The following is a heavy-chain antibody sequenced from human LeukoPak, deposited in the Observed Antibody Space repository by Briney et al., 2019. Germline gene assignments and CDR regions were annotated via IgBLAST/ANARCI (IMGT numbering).Heavy chain of an antibody. CDR2: IIPIFGTA. D-gene: IGHD3-3*01. V-gene: IGHV1-69*05. CDR3: ATRGGYDFWSGYSYYFDY. Sequence: SVKVSCKASGGTFSSYAISWVRQAPGQGLEWMGGIIPIFGTANYAQKFQGRVTITTDESTSTAYMELSSLRSEDTAVYYCATRGGYDFWSGYSYYFDYWGQGTLVTVSS. CDR1: GGTFSSYA. J-gene: IGHJ4*02.